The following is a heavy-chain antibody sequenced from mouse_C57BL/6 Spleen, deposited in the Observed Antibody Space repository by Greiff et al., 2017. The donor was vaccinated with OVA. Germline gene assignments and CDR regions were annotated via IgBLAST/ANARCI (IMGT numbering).Heavy chain of an antibody. V-gene: IGHV6-3*01. CDR2: IRLKSDNYAT. J-gene: IGHJ3*01. D-gene: IGHD2-1*01. CDR1: GFTFSNYW. Sequence: EVKLMESGGGLVQPGGSMKLSCVASGFTFSNYWMNWVRQSPEKGLEWVAQIRLKSDNYATHYAESVKGRFTISRDDSKSSVYLQMNNLRAEDTGIYYCTGGGNYEAYWGQGTLVTVSA. CDR3: TGGGNYEAY.